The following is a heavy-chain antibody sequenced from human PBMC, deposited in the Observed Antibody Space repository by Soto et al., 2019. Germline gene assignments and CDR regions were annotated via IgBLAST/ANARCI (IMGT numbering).Heavy chain of an antibody. J-gene: IGHJ6*02. CDR1: GGSISSGDYY. V-gene: IGHV4-30-4*01. CDR3: ARDASTDYYGMDV. Sequence: QVQLQESGPGLVTPSQTLSLTCTVSGGSISSGDYYWSWLRQPPGKGLEWIGYIYYSGSTYFNSSLMSRVTISVDTSKNQFSLKLSSVTAADTAVYYCARDASTDYYGMDVWGQGATVTVS. CDR2: IYYSGST.